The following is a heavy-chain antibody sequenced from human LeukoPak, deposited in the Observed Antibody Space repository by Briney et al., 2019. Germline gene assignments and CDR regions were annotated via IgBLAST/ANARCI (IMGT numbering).Heavy chain of an antibody. D-gene: IGHD6-13*01. Sequence: PGGSLRLSCAASGFTFSSYGMHWVRQAPGKGLEWVAVISYDGSNKYYADSVKGRFTISRDNSKNTLYLQMNSLRAEDTAVYYCAKGATGYNSSWYTSGYFDYWGQGTLVTVSS. J-gene: IGHJ4*02. CDR3: AKGATGYNSSWYTSGYFDY. CDR2: ISYDGSNK. V-gene: IGHV3-30*18. CDR1: GFTFSSYG.